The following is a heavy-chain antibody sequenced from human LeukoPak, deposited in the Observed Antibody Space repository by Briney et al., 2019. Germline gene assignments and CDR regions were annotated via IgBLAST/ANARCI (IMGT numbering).Heavy chain of an antibody. CDR2: IYSGGST. J-gene: IGHJ4*02. D-gene: IGHD3-10*01. CDR3: ARSPSLPWFEEFDC. V-gene: IGHV3-53*01. Sequence: GGSLRLSCAASGFIVSDNYMSWVRQAPGKGLEWVSVIYSGGSTYYADSVRGRFTISRDSSKNTLYLQMNSLRAEDTAMYYCARSPSLPWFEEFDCWGQGTVVTVSS. CDR1: GFIVSDNY.